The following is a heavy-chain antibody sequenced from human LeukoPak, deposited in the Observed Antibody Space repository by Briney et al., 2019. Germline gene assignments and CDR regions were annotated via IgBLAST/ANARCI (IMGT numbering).Heavy chain of an antibody. Sequence: GGSLRLSCAASGFIFSSYSMSWVRQAPGKGLEWVSVIYSGGSTYYADSVKGRFTISRDNSKNTLYLQMNSLRAEDTAVYYCARDRVAAAPGYWGQGTLVTVSS. J-gene: IGHJ4*02. D-gene: IGHD6-13*01. CDR2: IYSGGST. CDR1: GFIFSSYS. CDR3: ARDRVAAAPGY. V-gene: IGHV3-66*01.